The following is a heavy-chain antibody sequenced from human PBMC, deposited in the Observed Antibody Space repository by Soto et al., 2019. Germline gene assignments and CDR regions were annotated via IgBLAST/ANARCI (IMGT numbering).Heavy chain of an antibody. CDR1: CGSSGSLD. CDR3: ARAVIGYCISTSCYSP. J-gene: IGHJ5*02. CDR2: IYYSGST. Sequence: PSQTLCVPWTVVCGSSGSLDGSRIIQPPGKGLEWIGYIYYSGSTNYNPSLKSRVTISVDTSKNQFSLKLSSVTAADTAVYYCARAVIGYCISTSCYSPWGQGTLVTVSS. D-gene: IGHD2-2*01. V-gene: IGHV4-59*11.